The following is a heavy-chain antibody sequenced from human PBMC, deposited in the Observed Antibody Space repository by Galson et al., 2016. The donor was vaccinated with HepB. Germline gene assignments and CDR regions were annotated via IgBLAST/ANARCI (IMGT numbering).Heavy chain of an antibody. Sequence: SLRLSCAASGFTFEDYGMAWVRQIPGKGLEWVAGINWNGVGTGYADSVKGRFSISRDDAKKSLYLQMSSLRVEDTALYYCARDGRGLDVWGQGTTVTVSS. CDR2: INWNGVGT. J-gene: IGHJ6*02. V-gene: IGHV3-20*04. CDR1: GFTFEDYG. CDR3: ARDGRGLDV.